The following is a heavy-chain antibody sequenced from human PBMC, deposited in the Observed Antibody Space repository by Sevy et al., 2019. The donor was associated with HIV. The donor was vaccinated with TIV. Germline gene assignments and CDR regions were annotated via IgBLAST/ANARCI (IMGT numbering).Heavy chain of an antibody. D-gene: IGHD5-12*01. J-gene: IGHJ4*02. CDR2: ISWNSGSI. CDR1: GFTFDDYA. CDR3: AKDRRDGYNSGGYFDY. Sequence: GGSLRLSCAASGFTFDDYAMHWVRQAPGKGLEWVSGISWNSGSIGYADSVKGRFTISRENAKNSLYLQMNSLRAEYTALYYCAKDRRDGYNSGGYFDYWGQGALVTVSS. V-gene: IGHV3-9*01.